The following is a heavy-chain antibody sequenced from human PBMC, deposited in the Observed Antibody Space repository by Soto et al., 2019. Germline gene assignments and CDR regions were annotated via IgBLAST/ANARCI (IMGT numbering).Heavy chain of an antibody. D-gene: IGHD3-3*01. J-gene: IGHJ4*02. CDR1: DGSISSYY. V-gene: IGHV4-59*01. Sequence: QVQLQESGPGLVKPSETLSLTCTVSDGSISSYYWSWIRQSPGKGLEWIGYMYYIGSTNYNPSLRSRVTISIDTSRNQFSLKLSSVPAADTAVYYCARCTFGVVNDWRQGPLVTVSS. CDR2: MYYIGST. CDR3: ARCTFGVVND.